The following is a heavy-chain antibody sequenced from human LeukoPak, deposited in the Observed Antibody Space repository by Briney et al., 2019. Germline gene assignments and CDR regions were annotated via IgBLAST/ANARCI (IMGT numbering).Heavy chain of an antibody. CDR2: ISYDGSNK. CDR1: GFTFSSYG. J-gene: IGHJ5*02. Sequence: GRSLRLSCAASGFTFSSYGMHWVRQAPGKGLEWVTIISYDGSNKYYADSVEGRFTISRDNSKNSLYLQMNSLRAEDTAVYYCARGRSVPATMGNWFDPWGQGTLVTVSS. V-gene: IGHV3-30*03. CDR3: ARGRSVPATMGNWFDP. D-gene: IGHD2-2*01.